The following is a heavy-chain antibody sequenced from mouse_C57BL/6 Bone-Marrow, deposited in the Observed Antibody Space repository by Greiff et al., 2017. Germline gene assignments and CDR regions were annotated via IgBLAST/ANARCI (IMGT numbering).Heavy chain of an antibody. CDR2: ISSGGDYI. V-gene: IGHV5-9-1*02. J-gene: IGHJ2*01. CDR1: GFTFSSYA. CDR3: TRDRFDY. Sequence: LKESGAGLVKPGGSLKLSCAASGFTFSSYAMSWVRQTPEKRLEWVAYISSGGDYIYYADNVKGRFTISRDNTRNTLYLQMSSLKSEDTAMYYCTRDRFDYWGQGTTLTVSS.